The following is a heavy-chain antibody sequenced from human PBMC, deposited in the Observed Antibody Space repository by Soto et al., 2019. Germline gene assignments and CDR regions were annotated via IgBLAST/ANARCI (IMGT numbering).Heavy chain of an antibody. Sequence: ASVKVSCKASGYTFTDYFMHWVRQAPGQGLEWMGWINPNSGGPKYAQKYQGRVTMTRDTSISTVYMELSRLTPDDTAVYYCATDDAKSSSYYYFALDVWGHGTTVTVS. J-gene: IGHJ6*02. CDR1: GYTFTDYF. CDR3: ATDDAKSSSYYYFALDV. CDR2: INPNSGGP. D-gene: IGHD6-6*01. V-gene: IGHV1-2*02.